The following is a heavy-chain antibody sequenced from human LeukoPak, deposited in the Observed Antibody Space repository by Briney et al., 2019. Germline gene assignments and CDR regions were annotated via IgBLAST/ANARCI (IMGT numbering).Heavy chain of an antibody. V-gene: IGHV1-2*06. J-gene: IGHJ4*02. CDR1: GYTFTDYY. CDR2: INYNNGGT. CDR3: ARLIAAAGSSFFDY. D-gene: IGHD6-13*01. Sequence: ASVPVSCMSSGYTFTDYYMHWVRQAPGQGREWMGRINYNNGGTNYAQKFQGRVTNNRDTYFHAAYMAPSRQRSDGTAVRLCARLIAAAGSSFFDYWGQGTLVTVSS.